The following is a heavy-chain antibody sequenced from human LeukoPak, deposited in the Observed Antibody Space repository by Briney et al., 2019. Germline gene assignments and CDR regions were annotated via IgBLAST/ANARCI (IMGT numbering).Heavy chain of an antibody. CDR3: AKGAEYGGNSDFDY. Sequence: GWSLTLSFAASVFTFSSYSMNWVRQARGKGVEGVSAIRGSGRRTYYADSEKGRFTISRDNTKNTLYLQMNSLKAEDTAVYYCAKGAEYGGNSDFDYWGQGTMVTVSS. V-gene: IGHV3-23*01. CDR2: IRGSGRRT. CDR1: VFTFSSYS. J-gene: IGHJ4*02. D-gene: IGHD4-23*01.